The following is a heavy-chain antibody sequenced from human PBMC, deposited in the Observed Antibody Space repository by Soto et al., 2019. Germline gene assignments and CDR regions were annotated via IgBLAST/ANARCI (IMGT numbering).Heavy chain of an antibody. V-gene: IGHV4-30-2*01. D-gene: IGHD6-6*01. CDR3: ARGSSSYYDYGMDV. Sequence: SETLSLTCAVSGDSISRGGYCWTWIRQPPGKALEWIGNIYDSGSTSYNPSLKSRVTISVDRSKNQFSLKLTSVTAADTAVYFCARGSSSYYDYGMDVWGQGTTVTVSS. CDR2: IYDSGST. CDR1: GDSISRGGYC. J-gene: IGHJ6*02.